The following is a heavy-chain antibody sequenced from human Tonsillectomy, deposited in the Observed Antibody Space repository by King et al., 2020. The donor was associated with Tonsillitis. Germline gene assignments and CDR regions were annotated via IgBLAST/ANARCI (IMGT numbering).Heavy chain of an antibody. V-gene: IGHV1-69*01. Sequence: QLVQSGAEVKKPETSVKVSCKASGGTFSSYAISWVRQAPGQGLEWMGGIIPIFGTANYAQKFQGRVTITADESTSTAYMELSSLSSEETAVDYCATPFHYYYGSGRLDAFDVWGQGTMVTVSS. CDR1: GGTFSSYA. J-gene: IGHJ3*01. CDR2: IIPIFGTA. D-gene: IGHD3-10*01. CDR3: ATPFHYYYGSGRLDAFDV.